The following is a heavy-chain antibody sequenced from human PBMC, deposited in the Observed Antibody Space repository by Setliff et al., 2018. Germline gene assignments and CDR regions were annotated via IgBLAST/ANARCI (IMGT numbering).Heavy chain of an antibody. J-gene: IGHJ4*02. D-gene: IGHD7-27*01. CDR1: GGSISDNGYF. CDR2: IYFGGNT. Sequence: SETLSLTCTVPGGSISDNGYFWGWVRQPPSKGLEWIGNIYFGGNTYFNPSFKSRVTMSIDTSNSQFSLKLSSVTAADTAAYYCARYTPKLPELGIYGWFDYWGQGTPVTVSS. V-gene: IGHV4-39*07. CDR3: ARYTPKLPELGIYGWFDY.